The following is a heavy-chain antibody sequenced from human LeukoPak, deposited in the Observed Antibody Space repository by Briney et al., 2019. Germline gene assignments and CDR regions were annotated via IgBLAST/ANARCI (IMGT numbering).Heavy chain of an antibody. V-gene: IGHV1-69*13. CDR2: IIPIFGTA. Sequence: SVKVSCKASGGTFSSYAISWVRQAPGQGLEWMGGIIPIFGTANYAQKFQGRVTITADESTSTAYMELSSLRSEDTAVYYCARDGQYCSSTSCLPHWGQGTLVTVSS. J-gene: IGHJ1*01. CDR1: GGTFSSYA. D-gene: IGHD2-2*01. CDR3: ARDGQYCSSTSCLPH.